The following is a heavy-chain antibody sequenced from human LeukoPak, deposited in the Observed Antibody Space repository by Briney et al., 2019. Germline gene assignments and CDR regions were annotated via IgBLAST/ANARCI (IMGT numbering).Heavy chain of an antibody. CDR3: VREPPPDIQIGSSGNRKFFDY. CDR2: LYTGGST. D-gene: IGHD1-14*01. CDR1: GFIVSSNY. Sequence: PGGSLRLSCAASGFIVSSNYMSWVRQAPGKGLEWVSVLYTGGSTYYADSVKGRFTISRDNSENTLYLQMDSLRVEDTAVYYCVREPPPDIQIGSSGNRKFFDYWGQGTLVTVSS. J-gene: IGHJ4*02. V-gene: IGHV3-66*01.